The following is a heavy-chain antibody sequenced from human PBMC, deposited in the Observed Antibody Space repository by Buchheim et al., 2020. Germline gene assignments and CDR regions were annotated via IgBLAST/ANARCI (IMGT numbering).Heavy chain of an antibody. D-gene: IGHD2-2*02. CDR3: ARSNCSSTSCYIRNDY. CDR2: INHSGST. J-gene: IGHJ4*02. V-gene: IGHV4-34*01. Sequence: QVQLQQWGAGLLKPSETLSLTCAVYGGSFSGYYWSWIRQPPGKGLEWIGEINHSGSTNYNPSLKSRVTISVDTSKNQFSLKLSSVTAADTAVYYCARSNCSSTSCYIRNDYWGQGTL. CDR1: GGSFSGYY.